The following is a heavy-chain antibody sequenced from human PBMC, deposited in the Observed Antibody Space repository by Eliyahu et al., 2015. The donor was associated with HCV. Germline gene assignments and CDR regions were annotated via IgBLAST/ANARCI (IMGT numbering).Heavy chain of an antibody. CDR3: ARDNIYDSSGYYFVRYYYYGMDV. V-gene: IGHV4-61*02. CDR2: IYTSGST. J-gene: IGHJ6*02. Sequence: QVQLQESGPGLVKPSQTLSLXWHCLWWLXXXWXXLLXLXXPPAGKGLEWIGRIYTSGSTNYNPSLKSRVTISVDTSKNQFSLKLSSVTAADTAVYYCARDNIYDSSGYYFVRYYYYGMDVWGQGTTVTVSS. CDR1: WLXXXWXXL. D-gene: IGHD3-22*01.